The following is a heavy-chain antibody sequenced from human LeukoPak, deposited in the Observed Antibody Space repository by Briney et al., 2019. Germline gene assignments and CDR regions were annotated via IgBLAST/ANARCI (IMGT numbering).Heavy chain of an antibody. CDR3: ARVWDYDSSGYSYYFDY. V-gene: IGHV1-69*13. Sequence: ASVKVSCKAPGGTFSSYAISWVRQAPGQGLEWMGGIIPIFGTANYAQKFQGRVTITADESTSIAYMELSSLRSEDTAVYYCARVWDYDSSGYSYYFDYWGQGTLVTVSS. CDR2: IIPIFGTA. J-gene: IGHJ4*02. CDR1: GGTFSSYA. D-gene: IGHD3-22*01.